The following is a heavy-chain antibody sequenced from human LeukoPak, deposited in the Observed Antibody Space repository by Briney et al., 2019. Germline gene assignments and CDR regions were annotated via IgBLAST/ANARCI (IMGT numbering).Heavy chain of an antibody. J-gene: IGHJ5*02. CDR2: INLSGSA. D-gene: IGHD1-14*01. Sequence: PSEPLSPTCAVYGGSLTDYYWGWIGQSPGKGREWIGAINLSGSAPYNPSPKSRGTMSVHRSKSQYYLSLTPVTAADTAMYFCARERASNNHINWLDPWGQGTQVTVSS. CDR1: GGSLTDYY. CDR3: ARERASNNHINWLDP. V-gene: IGHV4-34*01.